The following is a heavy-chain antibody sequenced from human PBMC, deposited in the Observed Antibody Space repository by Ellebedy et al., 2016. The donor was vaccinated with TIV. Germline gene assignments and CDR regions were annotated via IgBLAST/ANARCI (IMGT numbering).Heavy chain of an antibody. CDR3: ARGVLLGKLCEYYFDY. D-gene: IGHD3-10*01. J-gene: IGHJ4*02. Sequence: PGGSLRLSCAASGFTVSSGYMSWVRQAPGKGLEWVSSFYSRGMPYYADSVKGRFTISRLIAKNTLYLQMNSLTTEDSAVYYCARGVLLGKLCEYYFDYWGQGTLVTVSS. CDR1: GFTVSSGY. V-gene: IGHV3-53*04. CDR2: FYSRGMP.